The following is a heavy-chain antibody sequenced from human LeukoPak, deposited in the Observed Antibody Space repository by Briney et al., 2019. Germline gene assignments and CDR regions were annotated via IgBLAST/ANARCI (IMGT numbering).Heavy chain of an antibody. CDR2: INHSGST. D-gene: IGHD3-22*01. J-gene: IGHJ4*02. CDR1: GGSFSGYY. Sequence: QPSETLSLTCAVYGGSFSGYYWSWIRQPPGKGLEWIGEINHSGSTNYNPSLKSRVTISVDTSKNQFSLKLSSVTAADTAVYYCARGLRWYYYDSSGTNFDYWGQGTLVTVSS. V-gene: IGHV4-34*01. CDR3: ARGLRWYYYDSSGTNFDY.